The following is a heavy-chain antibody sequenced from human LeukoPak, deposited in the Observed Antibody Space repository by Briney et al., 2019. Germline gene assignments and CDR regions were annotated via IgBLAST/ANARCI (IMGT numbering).Heavy chain of an antibody. CDR2: INPNSGGT. D-gene: IGHD6-19*01. CDR3: ARVSDLAVAGTVLNY. J-gene: IGHJ4*02. Sequence: ASVKVSCKASGYTFTGYYMHWVRQAPGQGLEWMGWINPNSGGTNYAQKFQGRVTMTRDTSISTAYMELSRLRSDDTAVYYCARVSDLAVAGTVLNYWGQGTLVTVSS. V-gene: IGHV1-2*02. CDR1: GYTFTGYY.